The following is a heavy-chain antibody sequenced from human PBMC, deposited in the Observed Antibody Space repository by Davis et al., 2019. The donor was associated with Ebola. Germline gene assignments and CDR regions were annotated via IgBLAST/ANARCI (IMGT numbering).Heavy chain of an antibody. CDR1: GVSFSRYS. J-gene: IGHJ6*02. Sequence: GESLKISCTASGVSFSRYSMNWVRQAPGKGLEWLSYISRSSSTRHYADSVKGRFTISRDNAKNSLYLQMNSLGDEDTAVYYCATMVVVVEHDYSYGMDVWGQGTTVTVSS. CDR3: ATMVVVVEHDYSYGMDV. CDR2: ISRSSSTR. D-gene: IGHD2-15*01. V-gene: IGHV3-48*02.